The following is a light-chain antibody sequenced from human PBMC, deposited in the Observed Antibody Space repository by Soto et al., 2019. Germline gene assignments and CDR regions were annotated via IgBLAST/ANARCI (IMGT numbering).Light chain of an antibody. J-gene: IGKJ1*01. CDR1: QNVLYSSNNTNY. CDR2: WAS. CDR3: QQYYTTPLT. Sequence: DIVMTQSPDSLVVSLGERATINCKSSQNVLYSSNNTNYLAWYQQKPGQPPKLLIYWASIRESGVPDRFSGSGSGTDFALTISSLQAEDVAVYYCQQYYTTPLTFGQGTKVEIK. V-gene: IGKV4-1*01.